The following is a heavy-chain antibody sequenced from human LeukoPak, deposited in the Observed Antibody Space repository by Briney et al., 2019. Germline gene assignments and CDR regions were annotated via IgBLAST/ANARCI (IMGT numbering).Heavy chain of an antibody. CDR1: GYTFTSYG. D-gene: IGHD2-15*01. Sequence: ASVKVSCKASGYTFTSYGISWVRQAPGQGLEWMGWINPNSGGTNYAQKFQGRVTMTRDTSISTAYMELSRLRSDDTAVYYCARAAGYCSGGSCYADYWGQGTLVTVSS. CDR2: INPNSGGT. CDR3: ARAAGYCSGGSCYADY. V-gene: IGHV1-2*02. J-gene: IGHJ4*02.